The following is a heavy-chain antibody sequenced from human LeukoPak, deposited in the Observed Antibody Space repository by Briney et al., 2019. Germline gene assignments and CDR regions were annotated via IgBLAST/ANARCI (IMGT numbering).Heavy chain of an antibody. CDR1: DGSISSGSYY. D-gene: IGHD4-17*01. CDR3: ARGDYGDIDY. CDR2: SYTRGST. Sequence: SETLSLTCTVSDGSISSGSYYWRWVRQPAGTGLEWIGRSYTRGSTSYNPSLQSRVTISLDKSKNLFSLNLSSVTAADTAVYYCARGDYGDIDYWGQGTLVTVSS. J-gene: IGHJ4*02. V-gene: IGHV4-61*02.